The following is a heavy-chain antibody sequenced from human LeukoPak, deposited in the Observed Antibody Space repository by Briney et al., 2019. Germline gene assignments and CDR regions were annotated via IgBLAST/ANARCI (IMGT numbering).Heavy chain of an antibody. Sequence: GRSLTLSCAASGFTFSSYGMHWVRQAPGKGLEWVAVIWSDGSNRNYADSVKGRFTISRDNSKNTLYLQMNSLRAEDTAVYYCVREGEYFDSLTGYSKYYGMDVWGQGTTVTVSS. CDR2: IWSDGSNR. D-gene: IGHD3-9*01. J-gene: IGHJ6*02. CDR3: VREGEYFDSLTGYSKYYGMDV. V-gene: IGHV3-33*01. CDR1: GFTFSSYG.